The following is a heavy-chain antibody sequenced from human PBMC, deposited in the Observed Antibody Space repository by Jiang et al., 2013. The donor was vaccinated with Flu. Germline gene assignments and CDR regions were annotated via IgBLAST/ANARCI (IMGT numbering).Heavy chain of an antibody. CDR1: GFSLSTDEVR. CDR2: IDWGDEK. V-gene: IGHV2-70*04. Sequence: KPTQTLTLTCTFSGFSLSTDEVRVSWIRQPPGKALEWLARIDWGDEKLYSSSLRTRLTISKDTSKNQVVLTMTNMDPVDTATYYCARSARTTRTSGAFDYWGQGTLVTVSS. J-gene: IGHJ4*02. D-gene: IGHD2/OR15-2a*01. CDR3: ARSARTTRTSGAFDY.